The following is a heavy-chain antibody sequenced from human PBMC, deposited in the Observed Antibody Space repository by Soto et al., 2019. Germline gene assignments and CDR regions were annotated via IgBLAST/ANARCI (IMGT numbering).Heavy chain of an antibody. CDR2: IKNDGTT. Sequence: GSLRLSCAASGFTVSNYWMNWVRQAPGKGLVWVSHIKNDGTTSYADSVEGRFTVSRDDAKNSFYLQMNSLRADDTAVYYCAKDRGEEGLKFLEWFGGMDVWGHGTTVTVSS. V-gene: IGHV3-74*01. CDR3: AKDRGEEGLKFLEWFGGMDV. J-gene: IGHJ6*02. D-gene: IGHD3-3*01. CDR1: GFTVSNYW.